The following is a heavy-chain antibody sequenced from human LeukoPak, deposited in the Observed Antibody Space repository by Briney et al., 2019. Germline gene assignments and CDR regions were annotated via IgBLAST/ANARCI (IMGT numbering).Heavy chain of an antibody. J-gene: IGHJ5*02. V-gene: IGHV1-8*03. Sequence: ASVKVSCKASGYTFTSYGINWVRQATGQGLEWMGWMNPNSGNTGYAQKFQGRVTITRNTSISTAYMELSSLRSEDTAVYYCARGVSPQWLVLRRAFDPWGQGTLVTVSS. D-gene: IGHD6-19*01. CDR1: GYTFTSYG. CDR2: MNPNSGNT. CDR3: ARGVSPQWLVLRRAFDP.